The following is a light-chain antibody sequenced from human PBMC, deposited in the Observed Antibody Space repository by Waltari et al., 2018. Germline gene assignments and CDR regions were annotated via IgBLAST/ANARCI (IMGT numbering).Light chain of an antibody. J-gene: IGLJ3*02. Sequence: PSVSGAPGQKVTISCTGSGSNIGAGYDVHWYQQLPRAAPKLLIYGTSSRPLGVPDRFFGSTSGTSASLAITGLQAEDEADYYCQSYDTTLSVVFGGGTKLTVL. CDR1: GSNIGAGYD. CDR3: QSYDTTLSVV. V-gene: IGLV1-40*01. CDR2: GTS.